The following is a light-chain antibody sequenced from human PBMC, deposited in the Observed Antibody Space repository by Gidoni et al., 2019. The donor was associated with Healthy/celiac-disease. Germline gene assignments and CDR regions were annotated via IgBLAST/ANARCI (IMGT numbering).Light chain of an antibody. CDR1: SSNIGAGYD. Sequence: SCTGSSSNIGAGYDVHWYQQRPGTAPKLLIYGNSNRPSGVPDRFSGSKSGTSASLAITGLQAEDEADYYCQSYDSSLSGWVFGGGTKLTVL. J-gene: IGLJ3*02. CDR3: QSYDSSLSGWV. V-gene: IGLV1-40*01. CDR2: GNS.